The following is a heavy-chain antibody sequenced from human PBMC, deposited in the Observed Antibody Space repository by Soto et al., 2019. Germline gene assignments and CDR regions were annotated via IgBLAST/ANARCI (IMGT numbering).Heavy chain of an antibody. D-gene: IGHD2-2*01. CDR2: IYYSGST. Sequence: QVQLQESGPGLVKPSQTLSLTCTVSGGSISSGGYYWSWIRQHPGKGLEWIGYIYYSGSTYYNPSLKRRVTISVDTSKNQFPLKLRSVTAADTAVYYCSRSSTSANYFDYWGQGTLVTVSS. CDR3: SRSSTSANYFDY. J-gene: IGHJ4*02. V-gene: IGHV4-31*03. CDR1: GGSISSGGYY.